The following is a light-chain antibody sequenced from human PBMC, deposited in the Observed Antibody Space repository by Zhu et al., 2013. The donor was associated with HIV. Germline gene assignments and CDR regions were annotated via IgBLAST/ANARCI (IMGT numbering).Light chain of an antibody. Sequence: EIVMTQSPATLSVSPGGRATLSCRASQSLSNNLAWYQQRPGQAPRLLIYGASTRATGIPARFSGSGSGTEFTLTISSLQSEDFATYYCQQSYSTLYTFGQGTKLEIK. CDR1: QSLSNN. CDR2: GAS. CDR3: QQSYSTLYT. V-gene: IGKV3-15*01. J-gene: IGKJ2*01.